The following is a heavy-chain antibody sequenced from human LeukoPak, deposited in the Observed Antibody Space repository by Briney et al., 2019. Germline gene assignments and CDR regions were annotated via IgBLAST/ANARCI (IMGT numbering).Heavy chain of an antibody. CDR1: GGSISSGDYY. CDR2: IYYSGST. D-gene: IGHD3-3*01. V-gene: IGHV4-30-4*08. Sequence: SENLSLNCTVSGGSISSGDYYWSWIRQPPGKGLEWIGYIYYSGSTYYNPSLKSRVTISVDTSKNQFSLKLSSVTAADTAVYYCARVFSFGVVTTHYFDYWGQGTLVTVSS. J-gene: IGHJ4*02. CDR3: ARVFSFGVVTTHYFDY.